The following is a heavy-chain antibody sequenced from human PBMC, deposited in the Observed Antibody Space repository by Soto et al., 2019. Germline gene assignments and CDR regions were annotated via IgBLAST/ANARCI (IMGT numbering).Heavy chain of an antibody. CDR2: INHSGST. J-gene: IGHJ5*02. D-gene: IGHD3-10*01. CDR3: AKPRGSGQTYNWFEP. Sequence: SETLSLTCAVYGGSFIGYYWTWIRKPPGKGLEWIGEINHSGSTNYNPSLKSRVTISVDTSKNQFSLKLSSVTAADTAVYYCAKPRGSGQTYNWFEPWGQGTLVTVSS. CDR1: GGSFIGYY. V-gene: IGHV4-34*01.